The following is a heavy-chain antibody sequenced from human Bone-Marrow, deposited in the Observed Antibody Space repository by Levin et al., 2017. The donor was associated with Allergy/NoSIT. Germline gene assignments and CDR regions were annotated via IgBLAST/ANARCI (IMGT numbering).Heavy chain of an antibody. CDR3: AKGDPIGSS. J-gene: IGHJ5*02. Sequence: PGGSLRLSCAASGFSFSSYWMSWVRQAPGKGLEWVASISEDGSEKYSVDSVKGRFTISRDNAKNSLFLQMNSLRGEDTAVYYCAKGDPIGSSWGQGTLVTVSS. CDR1: GFSFSSYW. CDR2: ISEDGSEK. V-gene: IGHV3-7*01. D-gene: IGHD3-10*01.